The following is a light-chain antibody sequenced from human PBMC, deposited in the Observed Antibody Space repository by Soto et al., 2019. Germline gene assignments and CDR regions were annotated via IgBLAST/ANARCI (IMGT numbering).Light chain of an antibody. V-gene: IGKV3-15*01. CDR1: HYIYSN. CDR3: QKYHILCT. Sequence: IVMTQSPATLSVSPGERATLSCTASHYIYSNVAWFQQRPGQAPRLLIYRASTRATGTPARFTGSGSGTEFTLTITSLQSEDFALYYCQKYHILCTFGLGTKVDIK. J-gene: IGKJ1*01. CDR2: RAS.